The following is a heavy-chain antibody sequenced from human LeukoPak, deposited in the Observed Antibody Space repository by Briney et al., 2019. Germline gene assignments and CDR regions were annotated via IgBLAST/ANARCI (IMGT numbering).Heavy chain of an antibody. Sequence: GGSLRLSCAASGFTFSSYWMSWVRQAPGKGLEWVANIKQDGSEKYYVDSVKGRFTISRDNAKNSLYLQMNSLRAEDTAVYYCARTQSPNTRWRDAFDIWGQGTMVTVSS. V-gene: IGHV3-7*01. J-gene: IGHJ3*02. CDR3: ARTQSPNTRWRDAFDI. D-gene: IGHD2-8*01. CDR1: GFTFSSYW. CDR2: IKQDGSEK.